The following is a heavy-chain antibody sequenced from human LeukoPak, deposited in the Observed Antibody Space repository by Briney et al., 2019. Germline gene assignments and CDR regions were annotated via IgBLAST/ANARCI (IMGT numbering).Heavy chain of an antibody. J-gene: IGHJ4*02. V-gene: IGHV4-39*01. CDR3: ARHVVYDFWSGPGPHALGY. CDR1: GGSISSSSYY. Sequence: SETLSLTCTLSGGSISSSSYYWGWIRQPPGKGLEWIGSTYYSGSTYYTPSLKSQVTISVDTSKNQFSLKLSSVTAADTAVYYSARHVVYDFWSGPGPHALGYWGQGTLVTVSS. CDR2: TYYSGST. D-gene: IGHD3-3*01.